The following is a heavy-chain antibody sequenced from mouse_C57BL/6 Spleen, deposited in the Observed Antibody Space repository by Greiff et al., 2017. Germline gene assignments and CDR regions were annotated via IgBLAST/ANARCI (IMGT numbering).Heavy chain of an antibody. CDR2: IYPGSGST. Sequence: VQLQQPGAELVKPGASVKMSCKASGYTFTSYWITWMKQRPGQGLEWIGDIYPGSGSTNYNEKFKSKATLTVDTSSSTAYMQLSSLTSEDSAVYYCARRDGYSWYFDVWGTGTTVTVSS. V-gene: IGHV1-55*01. J-gene: IGHJ1*03. CDR1: GYTFTSYW. D-gene: IGHD2-3*01. CDR3: ARRDGYSWYFDV.